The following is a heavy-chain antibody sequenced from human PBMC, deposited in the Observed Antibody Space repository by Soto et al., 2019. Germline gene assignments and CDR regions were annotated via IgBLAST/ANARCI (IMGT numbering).Heavy chain of an antibody. CDR1: GYSFTSYW. CDR3: ARHTSYCSGGSYYSGYSYYGMHV. V-gene: IGHV5-10-1*01. J-gene: IGHJ6*02. D-gene: IGHD2-15*01. Sequence: PGESLKISCKVSGYSFTSYWISWLRQMPGKVLEWMGRIDPSDSYTNYSPSFQGHVTISADKSISTAYLQWSSLKASDTAMYYCARHTSYCSGGSYYSGYSYYGMHVWGQATTVTVSS. CDR2: IDPSDSYT.